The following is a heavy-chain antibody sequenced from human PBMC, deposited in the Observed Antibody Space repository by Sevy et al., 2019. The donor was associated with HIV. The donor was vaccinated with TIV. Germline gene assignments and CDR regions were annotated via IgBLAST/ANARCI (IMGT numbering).Heavy chain of an antibody. CDR2: IYYSGST. D-gene: IGHD6-19*01. Sequence: SETLSLTCTVSGGSISSSSYYWGWIRQPPGKGLEWIGSIYYSGSTYYNLSLKSRVTISVDTSKNQFSLKLSSVTAADTAVYYCARHISGWYEGACDYWGQGTLVTVSS. CDR1: GGSISSSSYY. V-gene: IGHV4-39*01. J-gene: IGHJ4*02. CDR3: ARHISGWYEGACDY.